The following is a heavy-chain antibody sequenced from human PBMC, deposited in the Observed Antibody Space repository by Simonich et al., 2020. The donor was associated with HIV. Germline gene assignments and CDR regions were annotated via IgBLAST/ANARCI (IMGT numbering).Heavy chain of an antibody. D-gene: IGHD2-15*01. Sequence: EVQLVESGGGLVKPGGSLRLSCAASGFTFSSYGMNWVRQAPGKGLEGVSYISSSGSTKYYADSWKGRFTISRDNAKNSLYLQMNSLRAEDTAVYYCASGSSNSTYWGQGTLVTVSS. CDR3: ASGSSNSTY. J-gene: IGHJ4*02. V-gene: IGHV3-21*05. CDR2: ISSSGSTK. CDR1: GFTFSSYG.